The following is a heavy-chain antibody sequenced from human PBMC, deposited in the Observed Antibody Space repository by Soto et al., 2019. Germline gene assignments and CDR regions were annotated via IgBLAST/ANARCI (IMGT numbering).Heavy chain of an antibody. Sequence: QVQLVQSGAEVKKPGSSVKVSCKASGGTFSSYAISWVRQAPGQGLEWMGGTIPIFGTANYAQNFQGSVTITADEPTSTAYMELSSLRSEDTAVYYCARLRRDGPKLSFVYWGQGTLVTVSS. CDR3: ARLRRDGPKLSFVY. J-gene: IGHJ4*02. V-gene: IGHV1-69*12. CDR2: TIPIFGTA. CDR1: GGTFSSYA.